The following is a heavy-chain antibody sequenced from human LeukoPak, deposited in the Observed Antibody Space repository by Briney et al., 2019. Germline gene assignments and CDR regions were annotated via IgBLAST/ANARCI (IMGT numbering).Heavy chain of an antibody. V-gene: IGHV3-15*01. CDR1: GFTFSAAW. Sequence: PGGSLRLSCAASGFTFSAAWMSWVRQAPGKGLEWVGRIKSKSDIATSDYAAPVKGRFTISRDDSENTLYLQMNSLKTEDTAVYYCTIDVYCYSGTCHQYFQHWGQGTLVTVSS. CDR3: TIDVYCYSGTCHQYFQH. D-gene: IGHD1-26*01. CDR2: IKSKSDIATS. J-gene: IGHJ1*01.